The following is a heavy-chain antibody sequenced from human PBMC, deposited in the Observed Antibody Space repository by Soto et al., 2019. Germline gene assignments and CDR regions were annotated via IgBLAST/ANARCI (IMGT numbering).Heavy chain of an antibody. D-gene: IGHD4-17*01. CDR2: IIPIFGTA. Sequence: GASVKVSCKASGGTFSSYAISWVRQAPGRGLEWMGGIIPIFGTANYAQKFQGRVTITADESTSTAYMELSSLRSEDTAVYYCACMTTVTNALDYWGQGTLVTVSS. CDR1: GGTFSSYA. CDR3: ACMTTVTNALDY. J-gene: IGHJ4*02. V-gene: IGHV1-69*13.